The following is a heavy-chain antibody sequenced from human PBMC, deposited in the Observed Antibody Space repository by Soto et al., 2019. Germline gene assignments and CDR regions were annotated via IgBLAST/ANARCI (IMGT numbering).Heavy chain of an antibody. V-gene: IGHV4-59*08. CDR2: IYYSGST. Sequence: PSETLSLTCTVSGGSISSYYWSWIRQPPGKGLEWIGYIYYSGSTNYNPSLKSRVTISVDTSKNQFSLKLSSVTAADTAVYYCARTYYYGSGSYYNHFDYWGQGTLVTVSS. CDR1: GGSISSYY. J-gene: IGHJ4*02. D-gene: IGHD3-10*01. CDR3: ARTYYYGSGSYYNHFDY.